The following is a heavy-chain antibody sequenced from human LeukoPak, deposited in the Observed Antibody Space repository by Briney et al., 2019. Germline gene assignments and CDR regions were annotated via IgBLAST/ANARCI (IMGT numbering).Heavy chain of an antibody. V-gene: IGHV3-66*01. D-gene: IGHD1-26*01. CDR1: GFTFSSYW. CDR2: IYSGGST. CDR3: ARVGRGDAFDI. J-gene: IGHJ3*02. Sequence: PGGPLRLSCAASGFTFSSYWMSWVRQAPGKGLEWVSVIYSGGSTYYADSVKGRFTISRDNSKNTLYLQMNSLRAEDTAVYYCARVGRGDAFDIWGHGTMVTVSS.